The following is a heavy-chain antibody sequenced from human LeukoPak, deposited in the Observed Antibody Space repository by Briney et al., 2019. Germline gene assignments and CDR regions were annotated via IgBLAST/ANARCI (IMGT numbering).Heavy chain of an antibody. Sequence: GGSLRLSCAASGFTLRSYWMTWVRQAPGKGLEWVANIKQDRSEIHYVDSVKGQFTISRDNAKNSLHLQMNSLRVEDTAVYYCARGSAQIDHWGQGILVTVSS. J-gene: IGHJ4*02. CDR2: IKQDRSEI. D-gene: IGHD3-10*01. V-gene: IGHV3-7*03. CDR3: ARGSAQIDH. CDR1: GFTLRSYW.